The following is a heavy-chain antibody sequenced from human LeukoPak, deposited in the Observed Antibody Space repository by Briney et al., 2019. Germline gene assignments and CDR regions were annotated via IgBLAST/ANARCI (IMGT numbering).Heavy chain of an antibody. CDR2: INSDGSST. Sequence: GGSLRLSCAASGFTFSKHWMHWVRQAPGKGLVWVSRINSDGSSTTYADSVKGRFTISRDNAKNTLYLQMNSLKTEDTAVYYCTRGRGYSYGWIGEKLLDYWGQGTLVTVSS. CDR3: TRGRGYSYGWIGEKLLDY. D-gene: IGHD5-18*01. V-gene: IGHV3-74*01. CDR1: GFTFSKHW. J-gene: IGHJ4*02.